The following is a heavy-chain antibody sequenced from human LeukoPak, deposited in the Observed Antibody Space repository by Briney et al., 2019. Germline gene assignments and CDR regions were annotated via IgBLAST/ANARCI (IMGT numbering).Heavy chain of an antibody. CDR1: GGSIDSSSYY. CDR2: IYYTGST. Sequence: SETLSLTCSVSGGSIDSSSYYWAWIRQPPGKGLEWIGRIYYTGSTYYNPSLKSRVTISVDTSKNQFSLKLSSVTAADSAVYYCASGYYYDSSGYYSGAFDIWGQGTMVTVSS. J-gene: IGHJ3*02. V-gene: IGHV4-39*07. D-gene: IGHD3-22*01. CDR3: ASGYYYDSSGYYSGAFDI.